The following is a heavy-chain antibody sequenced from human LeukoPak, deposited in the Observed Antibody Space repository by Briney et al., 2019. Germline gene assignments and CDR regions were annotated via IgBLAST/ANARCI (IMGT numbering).Heavy chain of an antibody. CDR3: AKEPQGD. CDR2: ITSDGSNK. J-gene: IGHJ4*02. Sequence: GGSLRLSCAASGSTFSNNGMQWVRQAPGKGLEGVAFITSDGSNKDYANSVKGRFSIFRDNSKNTLYLQMNSLRTEDTAVYYCAKEPQGDWGQGTLVTVSS. CDR1: GSTFSNNG. V-gene: IGHV3-30*02.